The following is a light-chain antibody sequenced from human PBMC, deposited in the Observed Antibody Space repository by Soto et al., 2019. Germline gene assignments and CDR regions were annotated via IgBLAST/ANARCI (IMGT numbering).Light chain of an antibody. CDR2: AAA. Sequence: AIRMTQSPSSFSASTGDRVTITCRASQGISSYLAWYQQKPGKAPKLLIYAAATLQRGAPSRFSASGSGTDFTLTISRLQSEDFATYYCQQYLSYPNTFGQGTKLEI. CDR3: QQYLSYPNT. J-gene: IGKJ2*01. CDR1: QGISSY. V-gene: IGKV1-8*01.